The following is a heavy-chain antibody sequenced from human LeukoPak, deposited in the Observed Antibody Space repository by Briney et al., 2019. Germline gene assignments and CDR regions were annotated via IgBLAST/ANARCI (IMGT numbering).Heavy chain of an antibody. Sequence: ASVKVSCKASGYRFSDYYMHWVRQAPGQGLEWMGRINSNSGGTNYAQKFQGRVTMTRDTSISTAYMELSRLRSDDTAVYYCARELRYDFWSGSGAFDIWGQGTMVTVSS. V-gene: IGHV1-2*06. D-gene: IGHD3-3*01. J-gene: IGHJ3*02. CDR3: ARELRYDFWSGSGAFDI. CDR1: GYRFSDYY. CDR2: INSNSGGT.